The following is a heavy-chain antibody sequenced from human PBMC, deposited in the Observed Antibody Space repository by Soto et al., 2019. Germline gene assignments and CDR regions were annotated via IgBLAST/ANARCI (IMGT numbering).Heavy chain of an antibody. Sequence: QVQLLQSGAEVKKPGSSVGVSCEASGGTFRTYAISWVRQAPGQGLEWMGEIIPIFGTVNYAQKFQGRVTITADESTTTVYMDLRSLRSEDTAVYYCAKGAVAGTPTSYCYYGMDVWGQGTTVTVSS. V-gene: IGHV1-69*12. CDR3: AKGAVAGTPTSYCYYGMDV. CDR1: GGTFRTYA. J-gene: IGHJ6*02. D-gene: IGHD6-19*01. CDR2: IIPIFGTV.